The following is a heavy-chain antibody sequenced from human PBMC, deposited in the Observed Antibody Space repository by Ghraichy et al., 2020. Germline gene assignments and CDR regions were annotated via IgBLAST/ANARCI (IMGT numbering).Heavy chain of an antibody. D-gene: IGHD6-6*01. CDR3: ARESGPWDSSSDAFDF. V-gene: IGHV3-30-3*01. Sequence: PGCGLELEANISYDGSNKYYADSVKGRFTISRDNSKNTLYLQMNSLRAEDKDVYYCARESGPWDSSSDAFDFLGKET. CDR2: ISYDGSNK. J-gene: IGHJ3*01.